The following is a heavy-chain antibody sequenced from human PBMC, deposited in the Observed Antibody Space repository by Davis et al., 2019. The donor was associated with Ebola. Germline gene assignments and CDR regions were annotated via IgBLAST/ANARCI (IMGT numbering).Heavy chain of an antibody. D-gene: IGHD2-8*01. CDR2: THSGGST. CDR1: GFTVSSNY. V-gene: IGHV3-53*04. CDR3: AKDSKLMVYALNSGGMNV. J-gene: IGHJ6*04. Sequence: GGSLRLSCAASGFTVSSNYMSWVRQAPGKGLEWVSVTHSGGSTYYADSVKGRFTISRHISKNTLYLQMNSLRTEDTAFYYCAKDSKLMVYALNSGGMNVWGKGTTVTVSP.